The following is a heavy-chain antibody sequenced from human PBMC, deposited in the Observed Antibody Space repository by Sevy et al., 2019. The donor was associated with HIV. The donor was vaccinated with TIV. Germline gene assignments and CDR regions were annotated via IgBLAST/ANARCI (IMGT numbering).Heavy chain of an antibody. CDR1: GYTFTGYY. V-gene: IGHV1-2*02. D-gene: IGHD3-22*01. Sequence: ASVKVSCKASGYTFTGYYMHWVRQAPGQGLEWMGWINPNSGGTNYAQKFQGRVTITRDTSISTAYMELSRLRSDDTAVYYCASTRYYYDSSGDRAFDIWGQGTMVTVSS. CDR3: ASTRYYYDSSGDRAFDI. J-gene: IGHJ3*02. CDR2: INPNSGGT.